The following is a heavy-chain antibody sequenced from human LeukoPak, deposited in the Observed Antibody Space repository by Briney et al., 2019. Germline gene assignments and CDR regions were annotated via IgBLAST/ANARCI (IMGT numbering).Heavy chain of an antibody. CDR1: GFTFSKYW. CDR3: ARGTFGDY. J-gene: IGHJ4*02. D-gene: IGHD3-10*01. V-gene: IGHV3-74*01. CDR2: INGDGSTS. Sequence: GGSLRLSCAAPGFTFSKYWVHWVRQAPGKGLVWVSRINGDGSTSVYADSVKGRFTISRDNAKNTVYLQMNSLRAEDTAVYYCARGTFGDYWGQGTLVTVSS.